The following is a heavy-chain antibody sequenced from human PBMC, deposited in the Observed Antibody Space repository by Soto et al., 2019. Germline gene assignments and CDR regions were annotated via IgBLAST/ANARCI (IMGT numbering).Heavy chain of an antibody. CDR2: IYYSGST. CDR3: ARERAAGSPDLLPGRNY. Sequence: QVQLQESGPGLVKPSQTLSLTCTVSGGSISSGGYYWSWIRQHPGKGLEWIGYIYYSGSTYYNPFLKSRVTISVDTSKNQFSLKLSSVTAADTAVYYCARERAAGSPDLLPGRNYWGQGTLVTVSS. D-gene: IGHD6-13*01. CDR1: GGSISSGGYY. J-gene: IGHJ4*02. V-gene: IGHV4-31*03.